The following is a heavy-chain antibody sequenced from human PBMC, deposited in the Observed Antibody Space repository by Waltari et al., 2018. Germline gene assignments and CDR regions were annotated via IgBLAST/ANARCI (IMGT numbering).Heavy chain of an antibody. D-gene: IGHD6-19*01. CDR2: ISWDGGST. CDR3: AKDSSGVYSSGWYFDY. Sequence: EVQLVESGGVVVQPGGSLRLSCAASGFTFDDYAMHWVRQAQGKGLEWVSLISWDGGSTYYADSVKGRFTISRDNSKNSLYLQMNSLRAEDTALYYCAKDSSGVYSSGWYFDYWGQGTLVTVSS. V-gene: IGHV3-43D*04. CDR1: GFTFDDYA. J-gene: IGHJ4*02.